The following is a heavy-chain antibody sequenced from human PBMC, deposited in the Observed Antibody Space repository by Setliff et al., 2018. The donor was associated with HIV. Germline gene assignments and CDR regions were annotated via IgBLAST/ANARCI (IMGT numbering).Heavy chain of an antibody. CDR2: IYSDSST. J-gene: IGHJ4*02. Sequence: GGSLRLSCAASGFTVSSHYMSWVRQAPGKGLEWVSTIYSDSSTNYADSVKGRFTLSRDNSKNTVYLQVGSLRPDDTAMYYCARSRPYNSALDYWGQGTLVTVSS. D-gene: IGHD6-25*01. V-gene: IGHV3-66*02. CDR1: GFTVSSHY. CDR3: ARSRPYNSALDY.